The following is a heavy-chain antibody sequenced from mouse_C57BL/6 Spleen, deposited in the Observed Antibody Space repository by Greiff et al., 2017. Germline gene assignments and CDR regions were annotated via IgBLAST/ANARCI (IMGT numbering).Heavy chain of an antibody. CDR2: ISYDGSN. J-gene: IGHJ3*01. CDR3: ARPHYYGSSYGGFAY. Sequence: EVKLQESGPGLVKPSQSLSLTCSVTGYSITSGYYWNWIRQFPGNKLEWMGYISYDGSNNYNPSLKNRISITRDTSKNQFFLKLNSVTTEDTATYYCARPHYYGSSYGGFAYWGQGTLVTVSA. D-gene: IGHD1-1*01. V-gene: IGHV3-6*01. CDR1: GYSITSGYY.